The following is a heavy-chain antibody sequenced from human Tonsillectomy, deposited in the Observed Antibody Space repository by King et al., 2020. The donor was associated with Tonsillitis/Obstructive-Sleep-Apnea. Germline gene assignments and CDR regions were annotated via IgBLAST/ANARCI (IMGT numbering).Heavy chain of an antibody. CDR1: GFTFSSYW. Sequence: EVQLVESGGGLVQPGGSLRLSCAASGFTFSSYWMSWVRQAPGKGLEWVANIKKDGSEKYYVDSVKGRFTISRDNAKNSLYLQMNSLRAEDTAVYYCANLLWQQLVFDAFDIWGQGTMVTVSS. CDR3: ANLLWQQLVFDAFDI. V-gene: IGHV3-7*02. J-gene: IGHJ3*02. D-gene: IGHD6-13*01. CDR2: IKKDGSEK.